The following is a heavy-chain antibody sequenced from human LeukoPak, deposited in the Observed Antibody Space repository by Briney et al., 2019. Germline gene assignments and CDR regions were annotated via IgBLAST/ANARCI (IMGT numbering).Heavy chain of an antibody. CDR2: IIPILGIA. V-gene: IGHV1-69*04. CDR1: GGTFSSYA. CDR3: ARDSGYSYGYPYYFDY. D-gene: IGHD5-18*01. Sequence: SVKVSCKASGGTFSSYAISWVRQAPGQGLEWMGRIIPILGIANYAQKFQGRVTITADKSTSTAYMELSSLRSEDTAVYYCARDSGYSYGYPYYFDYWGQGTLVTVSS. J-gene: IGHJ4*02.